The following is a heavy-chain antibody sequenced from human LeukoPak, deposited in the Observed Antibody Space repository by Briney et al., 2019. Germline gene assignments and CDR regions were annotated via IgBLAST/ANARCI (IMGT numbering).Heavy chain of an antibody. CDR3: ARPYYDSSGYYYWGNAFDI. Sequence: PGGSLRLSCAASGFTFSSYSMNWVRQAPGKGLEWVSSISSSSYIYYADSVKGRFTISRDNAKNSLYLQMNSLRAEDTAVYYCARPYYDSSGYYYWGNAFDIWGQGTMVTVSS. J-gene: IGHJ3*02. D-gene: IGHD3-22*01. CDR2: ISSSSYI. V-gene: IGHV3-21*01. CDR1: GFTFSSYS.